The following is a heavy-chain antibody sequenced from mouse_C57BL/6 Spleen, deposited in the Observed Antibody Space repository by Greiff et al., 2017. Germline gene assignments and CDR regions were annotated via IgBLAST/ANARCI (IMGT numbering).Heavy chain of an antibody. CDR1: GYTFTSYD. CDR3: ARGPFAY. CDR2: IYPRDGST. J-gene: IGHJ3*01. Sequence: VKVVESGPELVKPGASVKLSCKASGYTFTSYDINWVKQRPGQGLEWIGWIYPRDGSTKYNEKFKGKATLTVDTSSSTAYMELHSLTSEDSAVYFCARGPFAYWGQGTLVTVSA. V-gene: IGHV1-85*01.